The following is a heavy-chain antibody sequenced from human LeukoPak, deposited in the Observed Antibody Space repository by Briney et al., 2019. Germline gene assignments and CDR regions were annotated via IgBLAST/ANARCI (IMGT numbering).Heavy chain of an antibody. CDR3: ARDSLSYSGYDFRGAKFDY. Sequence: PGGSLRLSCAASGFTFSTYAIHWVRQAPGKGLEWVAMISYDGDHVYYADSVKGRFTISRDNSKNTLYLQMNSLRADDTALYYCARDSLSYSGYDFRGAKFDYWGQGTLVTVSS. J-gene: IGHJ4*02. CDR1: GFTFSTYA. D-gene: IGHD5-12*01. V-gene: IGHV3-30-3*01. CDR2: ISYDGDHV.